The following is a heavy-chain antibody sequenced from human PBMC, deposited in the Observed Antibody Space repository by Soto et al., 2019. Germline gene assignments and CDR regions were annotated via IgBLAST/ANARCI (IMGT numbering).Heavy chain of an antibody. J-gene: IGHJ5*02. D-gene: IGHD3-9*01. CDR1: GGSISSGGYY. Sequence: PSETLSLTCTFSGGSISSGGYYWSWIRQHPGKGLEWIGYIYYSGSTYYNPSLKSRVTISVDTSKNQFSLKLSSVTAADTAVYYCARDLSYDILAVYVVLGRWSAPGGKGPLVTVPS. V-gene: IGHV4-31*03. CDR3: ARDLSYDILAVYVVLGRWSAP. CDR2: IYYSGST.